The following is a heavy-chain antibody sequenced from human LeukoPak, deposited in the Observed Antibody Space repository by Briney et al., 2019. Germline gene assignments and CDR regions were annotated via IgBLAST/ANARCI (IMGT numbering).Heavy chain of an antibody. Sequence: PSETLSLTCTVSGVSISSGNYYWGWIRQPPGKGLEWIGSIYYSGSTYYNPSLKSRVTISVDTSKNQFSLKLSSVTAADTAVYYCARDHVTTWPQDYWYFDLWGRGTLVTVSS. CDR2: IYYSGST. V-gene: IGHV4-39*07. CDR3: ARDHVTTWPQDYWYFDL. CDR1: GVSISSGNYY. J-gene: IGHJ2*01. D-gene: IGHD4-17*01.